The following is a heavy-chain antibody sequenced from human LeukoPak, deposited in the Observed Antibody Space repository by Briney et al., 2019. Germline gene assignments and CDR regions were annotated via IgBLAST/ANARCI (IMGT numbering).Heavy chain of an antibody. V-gene: IGHV4-59*08. J-gene: IGHJ4*02. CDR1: GGSISSYY. CDR3: ARRHCSGGSCRFDY. CDR2: IYYSGST. Sequence: PSETLSLTCTVSGGSISSYYWSWIRQPPGKGLEWIGYIYYSGSTNYNPSLKSRVTISVDTSKNQSSLKLSSVTAADTAVYYCARRHCSGGSCRFDYWGQGTLVTVSS. D-gene: IGHD2-15*01.